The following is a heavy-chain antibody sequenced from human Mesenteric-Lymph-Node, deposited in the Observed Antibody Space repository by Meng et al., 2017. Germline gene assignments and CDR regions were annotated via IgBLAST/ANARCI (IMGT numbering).Heavy chain of an antibody. D-gene: IGHD1-1*01. CDR2: INHSGST. CDR1: GGSSSVYY. V-gene: IGHV4-34*01. Sequence: QVQLQQWGAGLLRPSETLSLTCAVYGGSSSVYYGSWTRQPPGRGLECMGEINHSGSTNYNPFLRSRVTISVDTSKNQFSLKLSYVTAADTAVYYCATEERGYFDYWGQGTLVTVSS. CDR3: ATEERGYFDY. J-gene: IGHJ4*02.